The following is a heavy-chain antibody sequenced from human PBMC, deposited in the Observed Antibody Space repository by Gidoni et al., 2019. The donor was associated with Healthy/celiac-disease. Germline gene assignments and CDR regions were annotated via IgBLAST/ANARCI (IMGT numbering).Heavy chain of an antibody. J-gene: IGHJ4*02. CDR1: GFTFSSYA. D-gene: IGHD3-10*01. CDR2: ISGSGGST. CDR3: YYLWFGATGGFWDY. V-gene: IGHV3-23*01. Sequence: EVQLLESGGGLVQPGGSLRLSCAASGFTFSSYAMSWVRQAPGKGLEWVSAISGSGGSTYYADSVKGRFTISRDNSKNTLYLQMNSLRAEDTAVYYCYYLWFGATGGFWDYWGQGTLVTVSS.